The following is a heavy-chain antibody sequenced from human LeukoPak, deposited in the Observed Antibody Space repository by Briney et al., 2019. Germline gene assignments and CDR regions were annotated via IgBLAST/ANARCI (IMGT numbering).Heavy chain of an antibody. V-gene: IGHV1-24*01. Sequence: ASGKVSCNVSGDSLNLLSMHWVRQAPGKGLEWMGGFDPDVGETVSAQHFRDRVTMTEDTSTDTAYMHLTNLRPEDTAIYYCAAAPLNEFWWKFWGQGTLVTVSS. J-gene: IGHJ4*02. CDR1: GDSLNLLS. D-gene: IGHD3-3*01. CDR2: FDPDVGET. CDR3: AAAPLNEFWWKF.